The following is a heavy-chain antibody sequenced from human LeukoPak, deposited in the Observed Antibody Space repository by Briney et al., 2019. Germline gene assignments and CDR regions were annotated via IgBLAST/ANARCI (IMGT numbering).Heavy chain of an antibody. CDR3: AREFELLTGGFDY. Sequence: PGGSLRLSCAASGFTFSSYSMNWVRQAPGKGLEWVSSISSSSSYIYYADSVKGQFTISRDNAKNSLYLQMNSLRAEDTAVYYCAREFELLTGGFDYWGQGTLVTVSS. CDR1: GFTFSSYS. J-gene: IGHJ4*02. V-gene: IGHV3-21*01. CDR2: ISSSSSYI. D-gene: IGHD1-26*01.